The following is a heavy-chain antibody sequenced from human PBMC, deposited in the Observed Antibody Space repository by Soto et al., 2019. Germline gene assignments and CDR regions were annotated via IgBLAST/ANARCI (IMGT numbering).Heavy chain of an antibody. Sequence: ELPLVESGGGLVKPGGSLRLSCAASGFSFSNGWMSWVRQAPGKGLEWVGRIKSKSSGGTTDYAAPVKGRFTISRDDSKNTLSLQMNSLIIVDTAVYYCTTDAWEWGQGPLVTVSS. CDR3: TTDAWE. CDR2: IKSKSSGGTT. D-gene: IGHD1-26*01. J-gene: IGHJ4*02. V-gene: IGHV3-15*05. CDR1: GFSFSNGW.